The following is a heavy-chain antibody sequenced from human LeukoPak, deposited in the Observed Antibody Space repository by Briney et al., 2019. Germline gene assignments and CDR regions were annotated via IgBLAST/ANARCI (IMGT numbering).Heavy chain of an antibody. J-gene: IGHJ3*02. V-gene: IGHV3-9*01. CDR1: GFTFSSYG. CDR3: AKDLQSGYALGAFDI. Sequence: PGGSLRLSCAASGFTFSSYGMHWVRQAPGKGLEWVSGISWNSGSIGYADSVKGRFTISRDNAKNSLYLQMNSLRAEDTALYYCAKDLQSGYALGAFDIWGQGTMVTVSS. CDR2: ISWNSGSI. D-gene: IGHD5-12*01.